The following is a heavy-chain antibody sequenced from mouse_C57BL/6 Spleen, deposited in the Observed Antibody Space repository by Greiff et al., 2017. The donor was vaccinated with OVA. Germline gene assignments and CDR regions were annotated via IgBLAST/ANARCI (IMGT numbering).Heavy chain of an antibody. Sequence: VQLQESGAELVRPGASVTLSCKASGYTFTDYEMHWVKQTPVHGLEWIGAIDPETGGTAYNQKFTGKAILTADKSSSTAYMELRSLTSEDSVVYYCTRYLAYGDFDYWGQGTTLTVSS. CDR1: GYTFTDYE. V-gene: IGHV1-15*01. CDR3: TRYLAYGDFDY. CDR2: IDPETGGT. D-gene: IGHD1-1*01. J-gene: IGHJ2*01.